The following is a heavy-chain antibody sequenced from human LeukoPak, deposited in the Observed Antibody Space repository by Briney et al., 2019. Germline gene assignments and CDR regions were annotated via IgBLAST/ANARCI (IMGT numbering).Heavy chain of an antibody. CDR3: ARGPGDSSSWYENYYYMDV. D-gene: IGHD6-13*01. CDR2: ISSSSSYI. CDR1: GFTFSSYS. Sequence: GGSLRLSCAASGFTFSSYSMNWVRQAPGKGLEWVSSISSSSSYIYYADSVKGRFTISRDNAKNSLYLQMNSLRAEDTAVYYCARGPGDSSSWYENYYYMDVWGKGTTVTVSS. V-gene: IGHV3-21*04. J-gene: IGHJ6*03.